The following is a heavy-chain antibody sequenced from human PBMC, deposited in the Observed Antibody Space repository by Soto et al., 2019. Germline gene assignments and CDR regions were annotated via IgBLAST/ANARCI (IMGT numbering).Heavy chain of an antibody. D-gene: IGHD2-21*02. V-gene: IGHV3-9*01. CDR3: AKDIKGDGRAFDI. Sequence: EVQLVESGGGLVQPGRSLRLSCAASGFTFDDYAMHWVRQAPGKGLEWVSGISWNSGSIGYADSVKGRFTISRDNAKNSLYLQMNSLRAEDTALYYCAKDIKGDGRAFDIWGQGTMVTVSS. J-gene: IGHJ3*02. CDR1: GFTFDDYA. CDR2: ISWNSGSI.